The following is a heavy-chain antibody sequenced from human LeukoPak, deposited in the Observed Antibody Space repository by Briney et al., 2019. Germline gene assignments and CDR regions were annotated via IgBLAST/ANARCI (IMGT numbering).Heavy chain of an antibody. Sequence: GGSLRLSCAASGFTFSTYALTWVRQAPGKGLEWVSTITGSDDTTCYADSVKGRFTISRDYSRNTVHLQLNSLRAEDTAIYYCAKGPHLYSGYHPDFWGQGTLVTVSS. CDR3: AKGPHLYSGYHPDF. D-gene: IGHD3-22*01. CDR1: GFTFSTYA. CDR2: ITGSDDTT. J-gene: IGHJ4*02. V-gene: IGHV3-23*01.